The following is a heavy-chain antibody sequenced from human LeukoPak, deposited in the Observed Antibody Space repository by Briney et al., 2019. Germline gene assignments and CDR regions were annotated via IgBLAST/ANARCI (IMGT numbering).Heavy chain of an antibody. CDR2: IKQDGSEK. D-gene: IGHD1-26*01. J-gene: IGHJ6*03. CDR3: ARDVGEVPPHAEGRYYYYMDV. CDR1: GFTFSSYA. Sequence: GGSLRLSCAASGFTFSSYAMSWVRQAPGKGLEWVANIKQDGSEKYYVDSVKGRFTISRDNAKSSLYLQMNSLRAEDTAVYYCARDVGEVPPHAEGRYYYYMDVWGKGTTVTVSS. V-gene: IGHV3-7*01.